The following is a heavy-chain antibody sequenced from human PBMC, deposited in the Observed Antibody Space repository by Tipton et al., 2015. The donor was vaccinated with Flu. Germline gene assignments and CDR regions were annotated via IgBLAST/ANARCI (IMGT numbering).Heavy chain of an antibody. CDR3: ASSYYGGNFFLDY. CDR1: GYSISSGYY. D-gene: IGHD4-23*01. Sequence: LRLSCTVSGYSISSGYYWGWVRQPPGKGLEWIGSIYHSGSTYYNPSLKSRVTISVDTSKNQFSLKLSSVTAADTAVYYCASSYYGGNFFLDYWGQGTLVTVSS. CDR2: IYHSGST. J-gene: IGHJ4*02. V-gene: IGHV4-38-2*02.